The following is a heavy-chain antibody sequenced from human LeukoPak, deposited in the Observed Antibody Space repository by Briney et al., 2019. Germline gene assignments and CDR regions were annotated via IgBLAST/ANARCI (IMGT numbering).Heavy chain of an antibody. CDR1: GYTFTGYY. J-gene: IGHJ4*02. CDR2: INPNSGGT. CDR3: ARVDGYYDSSGYPFDY. Sequence: ASVKVSCKASGYTFTGYYMHWVRQAPGQGLEWMGWINPNSGGTNYAQKFQGRVTMTRDTSISTAYMELSRLRSDDTAVYYCARVDGYYDSSGYPFDYWGQGTLVTVSS. D-gene: IGHD3-22*01. V-gene: IGHV1-2*02.